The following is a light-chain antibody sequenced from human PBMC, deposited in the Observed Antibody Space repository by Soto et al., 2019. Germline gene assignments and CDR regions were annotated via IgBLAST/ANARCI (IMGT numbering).Light chain of an antibody. CDR2: GAS. V-gene: IGKV3-15*01. CDR3: QQDNNWPRT. J-gene: IGKJ1*01. CDR1: QSVSSN. Sequence: EIVMTQSPATLSVSPGERATLSCRASQSVSSNLAWYQQKPGQATRLLIYGASTRATGSTARFSGSGSGTEFTLTISSLQYEDFAVYYCQQDNNWPRTFGQGTKVEIK.